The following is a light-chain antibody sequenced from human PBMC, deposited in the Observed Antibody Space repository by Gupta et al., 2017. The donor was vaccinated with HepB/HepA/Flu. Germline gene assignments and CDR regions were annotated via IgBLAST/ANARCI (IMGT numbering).Light chain of an antibody. V-gene: IGLV3-25*03. CDR1: ALPKQY. CDR2: KDS. J-gene: IGLJ2*01. CDR3: QSADSSGTYPV. Sequence: SYELTQPPSVSVSPAQTARITCSGDALPKQYAYWYQQKPGQAPALVIYKDSERPSGIPERFSGSSSGTTVTLTISGVQAEDEADYYCQSADSSGTYPVFGGGTKLTVL.